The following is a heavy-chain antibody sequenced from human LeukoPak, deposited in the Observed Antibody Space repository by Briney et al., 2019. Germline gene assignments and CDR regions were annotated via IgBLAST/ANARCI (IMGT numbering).Heavy chain of an antibody. CDR3: ARGTPPRRNYDSRGYYSYYFDY. CDR2: ISAYNGNT. CDR1: GYTFIDYY. Sequence: ASVKVSCKASGYTFIDYYIHWVRQAPGQGLEWMGWISAYNGNTQYAQKLQGRVTMTTDTSTSTVHMELRSLRSDDTALYYCARGTPPRRNYDSRGYYSYYFDYWGQGTLVTVSS. V-gene: IGHV1-18*04. J-gene: IGHJ4*02. D-gene: IGHD3-22*01.